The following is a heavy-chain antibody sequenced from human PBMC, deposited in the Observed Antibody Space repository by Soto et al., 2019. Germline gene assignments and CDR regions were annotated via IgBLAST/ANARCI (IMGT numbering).Heavy chain of an antibody. V-gene: IGHV4-34*01. CDR1: GGSFSGYY. D-gene: IGHD6-13*01. J-gene: IGHJ5*02. Sequence: SSETLSLTCAVYGGSFSGYYWSWIRQPPGKGLEWIGEINHSGSTNYNPSLKSRVTISVDTSKNQFSLKLSSVTAADTAVYYCARCTAAAGTDWFDPWGQGTLVTVSS. CDR2: INHSGST. CDR3: ARCTAAAGTDWFDP.